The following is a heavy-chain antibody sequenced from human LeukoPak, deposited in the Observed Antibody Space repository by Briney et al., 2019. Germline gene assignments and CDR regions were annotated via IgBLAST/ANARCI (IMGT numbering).Heavy chain of an antibody. J-gene: IGHJ4*02. CDR1: GFTFSSYG. CDR3: AKDSQDSGWFGDLTD. V-gene: IGHV3-30*18. CDR2: ISYDGSNI. Sequence: RAGGSLRLSCAASGFTFSSYGMPWVRQAPGKGLAWVAVISYDGSNIYYGDSVKGRFTISRDNSKNTLYLQMNSLRAEDTAVYYCAKDSQDSGWFGDLTDWGQGTLVTVSS. D-gene: IGHD3-10*01.